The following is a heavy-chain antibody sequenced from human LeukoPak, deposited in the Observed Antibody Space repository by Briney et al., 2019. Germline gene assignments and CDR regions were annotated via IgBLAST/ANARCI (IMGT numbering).Heavy chain of an antibody. V-gene: IGHV4-39*01. Sequence: SETLSLTCTVSGGSISSSSYYWGWIRQPPGKGLEWIGSIYYSGSTYYNPSLKSRVTISVDTSKNQFSLKLSSVTAADTAVYYCARHGAGAVSYYYYYGMDVWGQGTMVTVSS. CDR3: ARHGAGAVSYYYYYGMDV. D-gene: IGHD6-19*01. CDR1: GGSISSSSYY. J-gene: IGHJ6*02. CDR2: IYYSGST.